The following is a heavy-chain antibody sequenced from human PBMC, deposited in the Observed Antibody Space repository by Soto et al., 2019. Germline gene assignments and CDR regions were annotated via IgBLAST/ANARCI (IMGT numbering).Heavy chain of an antibody. CDR2: ISSSGSTI. Sequence: GGSLRLSCAASGFTFSDYYMSWIRQAPGKGLEWVSYISSSGSTIYYADSVKGRFTTSRDNAKNSLYLQMNSLRAEDTAVYYCARDADQVATSRDYYYMDVWGKGTTVTVSS. V-gene: IGHV3-11*01. D-gene: IGHD5-12*01. J-gene: IGHJ6*03. CDR1: GFTFSDYY. CDR3: ARDADQVATSRDYYYMDV.